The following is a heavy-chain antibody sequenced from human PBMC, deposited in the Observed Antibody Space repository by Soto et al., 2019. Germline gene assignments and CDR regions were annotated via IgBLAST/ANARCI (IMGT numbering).Heavy chain of an antibody. CDR3: ARDEDHHIVSTIYFDS. D-gene: IGHD5-12*01. V-gene: IGHV3-21*01. CDR2: ISRSGSQI. Sequence: PGGSLSLSCAASGFTFRSYSMNWVRQAPGKGLEWVSSISRSGSQIYYADSVKGRFTISRDNAKNSLYLQMNSLRAEDTAMYYCARDEDHHIVSTIYFDSWGLGALVTVSS. CDR1: GFTFRSYS. J-gene: IGHJ4*02.